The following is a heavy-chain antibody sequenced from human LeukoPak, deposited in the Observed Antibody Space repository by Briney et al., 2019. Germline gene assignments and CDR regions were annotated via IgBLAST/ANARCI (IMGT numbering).Heavy chain of an antibody. V-gene: IGHV3-30*02. Sequence: GGSLRLSCAASGFTFDDYDMHWVRQAPGKGLEWVAFIRYDGTNKYYADSVRGRFTVSKDNSKNTLYLQMNSLRAEDTAVYYCAKDSTRYYGVLTVNLREKGALDYWGQGTLVTVSS. CDR1: GFTFDDYD. CDR3: AKDSTRYYGVLTVNLREKGALDY. J-gene: IGHJ4*02. D-gene: IGHD3-9*01. CDR2: IRYDGTNK.